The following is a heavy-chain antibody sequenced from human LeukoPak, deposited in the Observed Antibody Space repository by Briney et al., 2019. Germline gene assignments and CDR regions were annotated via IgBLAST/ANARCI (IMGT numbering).Heavy chain of an antibody. Sequence: ASVKVSCKASGGTFSSYAISWVRQAPGQGLEWMGGIIPIFGTANYAQKFQGGVTITADESTSTAYMELSSLRSEDTAVYYCARFDGYNSNYWGQGTLVTVSS. CDR2: IIPIFGTA. D-gene: IGHD5-24*01. V-gene: IGHV1-69*13. CDR1: GGTFSSYA. CDR3: ARFDGYNSNY. J-gene: IGHJ4*02.